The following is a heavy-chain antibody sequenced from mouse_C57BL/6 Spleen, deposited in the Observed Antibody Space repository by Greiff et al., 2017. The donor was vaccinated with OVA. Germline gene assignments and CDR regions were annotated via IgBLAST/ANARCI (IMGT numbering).Heavy chain of an antibody. V-gene: IGHV14-4*01. Sequence: EVQLQQSGAELVRPGASVKLSCTASGFNITDDYMHWVKQRPEQGLEWIGWIDPENGDTEYASKFQGKATITADTSSNTAYLQLSSLTSEDTAVYYCTLRNDYDWFAYWGQGTLVTVSA. J-gene: IGHJ3*01. CDR1: GFNITDDY. CDR3: TLRNDYDWFAY. CDR2: IDPENGDT. D-gene: IGHD2-4*01.